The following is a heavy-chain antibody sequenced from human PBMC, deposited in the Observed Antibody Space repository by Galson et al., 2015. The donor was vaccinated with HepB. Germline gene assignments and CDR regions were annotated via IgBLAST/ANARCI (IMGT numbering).Heavy chain of an antibody. J-gene: IGHJ4*02. D-gene: IGHD4-17*01. CDR1: GFTFSSYA. CDR2: ISGSGGST. V-gene: IGHV3-23*01. CDR3: AKDRLYGDREGYFDY. Sequence: SLRLSCAASGFTFSSYAMSWVRQAPGKGLEWVSAISGSGGSTYYADSVKGRFTISRDNSKNTLYLQMNSLRAEDTAVYYCAKDRLYGDREGYFDYWGQGTLVTVSS.